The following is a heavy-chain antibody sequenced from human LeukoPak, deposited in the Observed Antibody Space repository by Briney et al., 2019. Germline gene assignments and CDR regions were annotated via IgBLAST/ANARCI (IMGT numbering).Heavy chain of an antibody. D-gene: IGHD2-15*01. CDR2: ITSSSTSI. CDR3: ARGADGVSSNSRGWFDP. V-gene: IGHV3-21*01. Sequence: GGSLRLSCAASGFTFSTYSMNWVRQAPGKGLEWVSSITSSSTSIYFADSVKGRFTISRDNAKNSLYLQMNSLRAEDTAVYYCARGADGVSSNSRGWFDPWGQGTLVTVSS. J-gene: IGHJ5*02. CDR1: GFTFSTYS.